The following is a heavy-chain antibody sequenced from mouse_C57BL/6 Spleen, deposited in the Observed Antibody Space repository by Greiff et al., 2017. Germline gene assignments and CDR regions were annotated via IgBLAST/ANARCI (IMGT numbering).Heavy chain of an antibody. V-gene: IGHV1-47*01. CDR3: ARRDYDEGAWFAY. Sequence: VKLMESGAELVKPGASVKMSCKASGYTFTTYPIEWMKQNHGKSLEWIGNFHPYNDDTKYNEKFKGKATLTVEKSSSTVYLELSRLTSDDSAVYYCARRDYDEGAWFAYWGQGTLVTVSA. D-gene: IGHD2-4*01. CDR1: GYTFTTYP. J-gene: IGHJ3*01. CDR2: FHPYNDDT.